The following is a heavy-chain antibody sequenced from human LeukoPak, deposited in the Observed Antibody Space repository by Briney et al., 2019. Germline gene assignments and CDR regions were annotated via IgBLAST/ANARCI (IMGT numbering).Heavy chain of an antibody. J-gene: IGHJ5*02. CDR3: ARKYSSIWPWFDP. V-gene: IGHV4-39*01. D-gene: IGHD2-2*01. CDR2: IYYSGST. Sequence: SETLSLTCTVSGVSFSSGGYYWGWIRQPPGKGLEWIGSIYYSGSTYYNPSLKSRVTISVATSKNQFSLKPTCVTAADAALCDSARKYSSIWPWFDPWGQGTLVTVSS. CDR1: GVSFSSGGYY.